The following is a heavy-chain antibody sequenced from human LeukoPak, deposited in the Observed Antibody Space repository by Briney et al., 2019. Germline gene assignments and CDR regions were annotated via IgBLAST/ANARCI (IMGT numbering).Heavy chain of an antibody. Sequence: GGSLRLSCAASGFTFSSYGMHWVRQAPGKGLEWVAFIRYDGSNKYYADSVKGRFTISRDNSKNTLYLQMNSLRAEDTAVYYCAKDGPIVVVPADRPALYYFDYWGQGTLVTVSS. D-gene: IGHD2-2*01. J-gene: IGHJ4*02. V-gene: IGHV3-30*02. CDR2: IRYDGSNK. CDR3: AKDGPIVVVPADRPALYYFDY. CDR1: GFTFSSYG.